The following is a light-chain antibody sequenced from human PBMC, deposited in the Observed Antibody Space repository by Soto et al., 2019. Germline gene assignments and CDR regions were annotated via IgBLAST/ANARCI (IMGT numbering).Light chain of an antibody. V-gene: IGLV2-14*01. CDR2: DVS. Sequence: QSVLTQPASVSGSPGQSITISCTGTSSDVGGYNDVSWYQQHPGKAPKLMIYDVSNRPSGVSNRFSGSKSGNTASLTISGLQDEDEADYYCSSYTSSSTLVVFGGGTKVTVL. CDR3: SSYTSSSTLVV. CDR1: SSDVGGYND. J-gene: IGLJ2*01.